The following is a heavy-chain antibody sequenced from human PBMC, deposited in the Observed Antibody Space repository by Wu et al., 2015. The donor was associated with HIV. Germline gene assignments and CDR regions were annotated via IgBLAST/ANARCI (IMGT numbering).Heavy chain of an antibody. V-gene: IGHV1-2*02. J-gene: IGHJ5*02. CDR2: INPNSGGT. CDR3: ARASMVRGVTNWFGP. Sequence: QVQLVQSAAEVKRFGASMKVSCKTSGYTFTDYYVHWVRQAPGQGLEWMGWINPNSGGTNYAQKFLGRGSTMTRDTSISTAYMELSRLRSDDTAVYYCARASMVRGVTNWFGPLG. CDR1: GYTFTDYY. D-gene: IGHD3-10*01.